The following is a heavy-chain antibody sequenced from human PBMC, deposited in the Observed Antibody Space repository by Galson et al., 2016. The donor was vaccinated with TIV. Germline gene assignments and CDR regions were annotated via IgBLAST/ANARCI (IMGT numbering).Heavy chain of an antibody. CDR1: GYTFTSFG. V-gene: IGHV1-18*01. J-gene: IGHJ4*02. D-gene: IGHD4-11*01. CDR2: ISGYNGKT. Sequence: SVKVSCKATGYTFTSFGIAWVRQAPGQGLEWMGWISGYNGKTYYAQKFQDRVTMTTDTSIRTVYMDLNSLTTEDTAFYFCARASMGGDSNPIDYWGQGILVTVPS. CDR3: ARASMGGDSNPIDY.